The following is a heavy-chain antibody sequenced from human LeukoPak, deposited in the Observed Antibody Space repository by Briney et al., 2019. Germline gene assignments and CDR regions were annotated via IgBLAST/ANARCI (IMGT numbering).Heavy chain of an antibody. V-gene: IGHV3-21*06. CDR3: ATETNGRHYDY. J-gene: IGHJ4*02. Sequence: GGSLRLSCAPSGFSFFSDYTMNWVRQAPGKGLEWVASIGPTGSDIYHADSIKGRFTISRDNANNFLYLQMNSLRAEDTAVYYCATETNGRHYDYWGQGTLLTVSS. CDR1: GFSFFSDYT. CDR2: IGPTGSDI. D-gene: IGHD1-14*01.